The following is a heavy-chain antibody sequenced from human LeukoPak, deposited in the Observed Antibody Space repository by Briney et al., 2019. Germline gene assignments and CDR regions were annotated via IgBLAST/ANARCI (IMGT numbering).Heavy chain of an antibody. CDR1: GFTFSDYY. CDR3: GSLRGVNR. Sequence: PGGSLRLSCAASGFTFSDYYMSWIRQPPGKGLEWVSYISSSGTTIYYADSVRGRFTVSRDNAKNSLYLQMDSLSAEDTAVYYCGSLRGVNRWGQGTLVTVSS. CDR2: ISSSGTTI. D-gene: IGHD3-10*01. V-gene: IGHV3-11*01. J-gene: IGHJ4*02.